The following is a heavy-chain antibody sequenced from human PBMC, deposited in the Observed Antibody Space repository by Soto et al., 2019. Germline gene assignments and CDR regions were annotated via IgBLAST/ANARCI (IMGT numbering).Heavy chain of an antibody. CDR3: ARDLGTGTAF. Sequence: QVQLQGSGPGLVKPSGTLSLTCAVSGDSISSSNWWSWVRQAPGKGLEWIGEIYHSRATTYNPSPQGRATIPVDPSKNHLSLKLTSATAADTAVYFFARDLGTGTAFWGRGTLVTVAS. D-gene: IGHD1-1*01. J-gene: IGHJ4*02. CDR1: GDSISSSNW. CDR2: IYHSRAT. V-gene: IGHV4-4*02.